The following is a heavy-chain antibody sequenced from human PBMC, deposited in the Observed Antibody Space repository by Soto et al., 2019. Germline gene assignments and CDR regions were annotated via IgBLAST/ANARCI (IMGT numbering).Heavy chain of an antibody. J-gene: IGHJ1*01. CDR1: GGSISSSTYY. V-gene: IGHV4-39*01. CDR2: FVMSGTT. D-gene: IGHD2-21*01. Sequence: WDTLSLTCAVSGGSISSSTYYWVWMPQGTGKGLEWSTSFVMSGTTYYNPSLKSLVITCVDTSKNQFSQKMSSVAAADTAVYFCVRRRGLDIDAYYWGQGILVTVSS. CDR3: VRRRGLDIDAYY.